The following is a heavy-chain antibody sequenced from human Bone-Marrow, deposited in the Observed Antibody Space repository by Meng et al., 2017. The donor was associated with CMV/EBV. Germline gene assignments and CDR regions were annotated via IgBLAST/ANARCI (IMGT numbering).Heavy chain of an antibody. CDR3: ARWLELQNFDY. CDR1: GYSFTGYY. CDR2: INPTSGDT. D-gene: IGHD1-7*01. J-gene: IGHJ4*02. Sequence: ASVKVSCKASGYSFTGYYIHWVRQAPGQGLEWMGWINPTSGDTIYARRFEGRVTMTRDTSISTAYMELSSLRSDDTAVFYCARWLELQNFDYWGQGTRVTGSS. V-gene: IGHV1-2*02.